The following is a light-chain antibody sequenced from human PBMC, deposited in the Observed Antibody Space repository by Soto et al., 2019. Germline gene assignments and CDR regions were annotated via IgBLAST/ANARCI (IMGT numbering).Light chain of an antibody. CDR2: DAS. J-gene: IGKJ1*01. CDR1: QSISSW. V-gene: IGKV1-5*01. CDR3: KQYNSYPWT. Sequence: DIQMPQSPSTLSASVGDSVTITCRASQSISSWLAWYQQKPGKATKLLIYDASSLESGVPSRFSGSGSGTEFTLTISSLQPDEFATYYCKQYNSYPWTFGKGTKVDIK.